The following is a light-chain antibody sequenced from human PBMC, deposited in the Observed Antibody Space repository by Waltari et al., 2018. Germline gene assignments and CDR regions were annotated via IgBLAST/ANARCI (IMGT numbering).Light chain of an antibody. CDR1: QSVSNK. Sequence: EIVLTQSPATLSLSPGERAVLSCRASQSVSNKLAWYQQKPGQTTRLLIYGASSRATGIPDRFGGSGSGTDFTLTINSLEPEDFAVYYCQQYGDWPLTFGGGTKVEIK. V-gene: IGKV3-11*01. J-gene: IGKJ4*01. CDR2: GAS. CDR3: QQYGDWPLT.